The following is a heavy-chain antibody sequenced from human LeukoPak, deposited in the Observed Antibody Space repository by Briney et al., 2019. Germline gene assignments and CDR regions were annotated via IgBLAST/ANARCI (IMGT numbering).Heavy chain of an antibody. J-gene: IGHJ4*02. CDR3: AKDFCLAPYDY. CDR1: GFTFSSYA. CDR2: ISGSGGST. D-gene: IGHD2/OR15-2a*01. Sequence: GGSLRLSCAASGFTFSSYAMSWVRQAPGKGLEWVSAISGSGGSTYYADFVKGRFTISRDNSKTTLCLQMNSLRAEDTAVYYCAKDFCLAPYDYWGQGTLVTVSS. V-gene: IGHV3-23*01.